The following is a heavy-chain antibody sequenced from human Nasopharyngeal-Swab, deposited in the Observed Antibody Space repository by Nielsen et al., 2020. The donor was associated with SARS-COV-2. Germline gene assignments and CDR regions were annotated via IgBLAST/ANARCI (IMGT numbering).Heavy chain of an antibody. V-gene: IGHV3-23*01. D-gene: IGHD2-2*01. CDR2: IDAGGANT. CDR3: ARDLGGGYCTTTNCPGS. Sequence: GGSLRLSCAASGFTFSTYAMTWVSQAPGKGLEWVSPIDAGGANTFYADSVKGRFTIPRDNSKNTVYLQMNSLRAEDTAVYYCARDLGGGYCTTTNCPGSWGQGTLVTVSS. CDR1: GFTFSTYA. J-gene: IGHJ1*01.